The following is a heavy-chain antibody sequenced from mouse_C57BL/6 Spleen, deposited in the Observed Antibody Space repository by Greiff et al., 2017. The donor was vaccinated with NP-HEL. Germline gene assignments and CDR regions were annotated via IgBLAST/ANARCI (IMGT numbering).Heavy chain of an antibody. CDR2: INYDGSST. J-gene: IGHJ1*03. Sequence: EVKVEESEGGLVQPGSSMKLSCTASGFTFSDYYMAWVRQVPEKGLEWVANINYDGSSTYYLDSLKSRFIISRDNAKNILYLQMSSLKSEDTATYYCARDDYYSNIWYFDVWGTGTTVTVSS. CDR1: GFTFSDYY. V-gene: IGHV5-16*01. CDR3: ARDDYYSNIWYFDV. D-gene: IGHD2-5*01.